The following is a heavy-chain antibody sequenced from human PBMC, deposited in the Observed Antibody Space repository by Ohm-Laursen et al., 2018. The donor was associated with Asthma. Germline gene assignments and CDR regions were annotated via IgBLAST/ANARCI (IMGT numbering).Heavy chain of an antibody. J-gene: IGHJ4*02. V-gene: IGHV3-30*03. D-gene: IGHD3-22*01. CDR3: ARDQAVVVTFPDY. CDR2: ISYDGSNK. Sequence: RSLRLSCAASGFTFSSYGMHWVRQAPGKGLEWVAVISYDGSNKYYADSVKGRFTISRDNSKNTLYLQMNSLRAEDTAVYYCARDQAVVVTFPDYWGQGTLVTVSS. CDR1: GFTFSSYG.